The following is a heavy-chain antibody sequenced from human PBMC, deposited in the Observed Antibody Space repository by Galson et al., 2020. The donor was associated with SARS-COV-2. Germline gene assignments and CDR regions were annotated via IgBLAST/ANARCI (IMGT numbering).Heavy chain of an antibody. Sequence: ASVQVSCQASGYTFNTYGVTWVRQAPPPGLEWVGWISAFNGNTNSAQKVQGRVTMTTDTSTSTAYLELRRLRSDDPAVYYCARFLGSGSFIDYWGQGTLVIVSS. CDR2: ISAFNGNT. D-gene: IGHD3-10*01. J-gene: IGHJ4*02. CDR3: ARFLGSGSFIDY. CDR1: GYTFNTYG. V-gene: IGHV1-18*01.